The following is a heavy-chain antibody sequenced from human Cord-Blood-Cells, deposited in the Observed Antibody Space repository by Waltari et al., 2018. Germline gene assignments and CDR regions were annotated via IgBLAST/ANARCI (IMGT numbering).Heavy chain of an antibody. V-gene: IGHV1-69*04. D-gene: IGHD3-16*01. Sequence: QVQLVQSGAEVKKPGSSVKVSCKASGGTFSSYAISWVRQAPGQGLEWMGGIIPILGIANYAQKFQGRVTITADESTSTAYMELSSLRSEDTAVYYCARGSVVGYDYVWGSYYFDYWGQGTLVTVSS. CDR1: GGTFSSYA. CDR3: ARGSVVGYDYVWGSYYFDY. J-gene: IGHJ4*02. CDR2: IIPILGIA.